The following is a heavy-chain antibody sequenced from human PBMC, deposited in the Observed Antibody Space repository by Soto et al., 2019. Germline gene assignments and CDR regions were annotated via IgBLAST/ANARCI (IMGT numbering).Heavy chain of an antibody. CDR2: IIPIRGIA. CDR1: GGTFSSYT. CDR3: ANDYCGQDGDY. Sequence: QVQLVQSGAEVKKPGSSVKVSCKASGGTFSSYTISWVRQAPGQGLEWMGRIIPIRGIANYAQKFQGRVTITADKTTSTAYMELSSLNSEDTALYYCANDYCGQDGDYWGQGTLVTVSS. V-gene: IGHV1-69*02. J-gene: IGHJ4*02. D-gene: IGHD4-17*01.